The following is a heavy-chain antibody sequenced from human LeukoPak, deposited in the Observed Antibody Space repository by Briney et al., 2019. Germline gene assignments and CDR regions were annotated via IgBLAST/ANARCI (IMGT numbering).Heavy chain of an antibody. CDR2: VSPNSGDT. CDR3: ARGPPNWGYDY. V-gene: IGHV1-8*01. D-gene: IGHD7-27*01. J-gene: IGHJ4*02. Sequence: ASVKVSCTASGYTSTSYDFNWVRQATGQRPEWMGWVSPNSGDTGYAQKFQDRVTMTRNTSISTAYMELSSLRSDDTAVYYCARGPPNWGYDYWGPGTLVTVSS. CDR1: GYTSTSYD.